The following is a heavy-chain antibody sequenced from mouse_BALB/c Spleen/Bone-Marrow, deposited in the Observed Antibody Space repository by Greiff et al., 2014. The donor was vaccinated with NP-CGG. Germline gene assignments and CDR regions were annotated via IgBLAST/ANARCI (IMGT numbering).Heavy chain of an antibody. V-gene: IGHV1-77*01. D-gene: IGHD3-1*01. CDR3: ARGFGLPFYAMDY. CDR1: GYTFTDYV. CDR2: IYPGSGST. Sequence: QVQLKESGPELVKPGASVKMSCKASGYTFTDYVISWVKQRTGQGLEWIGEIYPGSGSTYYNEKFKGKATLTADKSSSTAYMQLSSLTSEDSAVYFCARGFGLPFYAMDYWGQGTSVTVSS. J-gene: IGHJ4*01.